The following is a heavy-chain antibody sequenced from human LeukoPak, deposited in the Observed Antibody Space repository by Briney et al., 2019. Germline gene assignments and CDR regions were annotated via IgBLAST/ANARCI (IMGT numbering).Heavy chain of an antibody. D-gene: IGHD2-15*01. J-gene: IGHJ6*02. CDR1: GFTFSNYG. CDR2: ISYDESDK. V-gene: IGHV3-30*18. CDR3: AKGVVAATNAAYYGMDV. Sequence: GRSLRLSCAASGFTFSNYGMHWVPQAPGKGLEWVAVISYDESDKYYADSVKGRFNISRDNSKNTLYLQMNSLRPEDTAVYYCAKGVVAATNAAYYGMDVWGQGTTVTVSS.